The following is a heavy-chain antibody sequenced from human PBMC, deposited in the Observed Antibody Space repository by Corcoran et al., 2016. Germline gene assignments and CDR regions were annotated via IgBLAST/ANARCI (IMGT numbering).Heavy chain of an antibody. CDR3: AKDRGVATFLGYYYYGMDV. CDR1: GFTFSSYG. D-gene: IGHD5-12*01. J-gene: IGHJ6*02. CDR2: ISYDGSNK. Sequence: QVQLVESGGGVVQPGRSLRLSCAASGFTFSSYGMHWVRQAPGKGLEWVAVISYDGSNKYYADSVKGRFTISRDNSKNTLYLQMNSLRAEDTAVYYCAKDRGVATFLGYYYYGMDVWGQGTTVTVSS. V-gene: IGHV3-30*18.